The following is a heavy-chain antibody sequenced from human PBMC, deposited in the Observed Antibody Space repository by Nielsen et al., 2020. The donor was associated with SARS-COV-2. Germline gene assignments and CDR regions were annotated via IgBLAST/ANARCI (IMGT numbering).Heavy chain of an antibody. Sequence: GGSLRLSCAASGFTFSSYAMHWVRQAPGKGLEWVAVISYDGSNKYYADSVKGRFTISRDNSKNTLYLQMNSLRAGDTAVYYCARGATLYGSGSYSSWFDPWGQGTLVTVSS. CDR1: GFTFSSYA. CDR3: ARGATLYGSGSYSSWFDP. CDR2: ISYDGSNK. V-gene: IGHV3-30-3*01. D-gene: IGHD3-10*01. J-gene: IGHJ5*02.